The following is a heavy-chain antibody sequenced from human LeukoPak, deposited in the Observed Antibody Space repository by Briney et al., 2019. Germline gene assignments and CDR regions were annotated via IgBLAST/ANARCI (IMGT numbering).Heavy chain of an antibody. CDR2: IYCSGST. Sequence: PSENLSLTCTVSGGSISSSSYYWGWIRQPPGKGLEWIGSIYCSGSTYYNPSLKSRVTISVDTSKNQFSLKLSSVTAADTAVYYCARHLLHYFDYWGQGTLVTVSS. CDR3: ARHLLHYFDY. CDR1: GGSISSSSYY. J-gene: IGHJ4*02. D-gene: IGHD2-15*01. V-gene: IGHV4-39*01.